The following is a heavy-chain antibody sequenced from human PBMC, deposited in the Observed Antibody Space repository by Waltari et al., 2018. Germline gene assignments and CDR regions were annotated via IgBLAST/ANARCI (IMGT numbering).Heavy chain of an antibody. V-gene: IGHV4-61*02. CDR1: GGSISSGTYY. CDR2: ISPSEST. CDR3: ARESRTIAGRPIPFDY. Sequence: QVQLQESGPGLVKPSQTLSLTCTVSGGSISSGTYYWSWIRQPAGKGLEWIGRISPSESTNYNPSLKNRLTRALDASKNQLSLKRSSVTAADTAVYYCARESRTIAGRPIPFDYWGQGTLVTVSS. D-gene: IGHD6-6*01. J-gene: IGHJ4*02.